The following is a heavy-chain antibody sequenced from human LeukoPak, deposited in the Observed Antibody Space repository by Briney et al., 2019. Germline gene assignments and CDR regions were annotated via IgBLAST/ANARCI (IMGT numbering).Heavy chain of an antibody. CDR2: IYYSGST. CDR3: AKGLPDDHYYGSGTALQGYMDV. J-gene: IGHJ6*03. Sequence: SETLSLTCAVYGGSFSGYYWSWIRQPPGKGLEWIGSIYYSGSTYYNPSLKSRVTISVDTSKNQFSLKLSSVTAADTAVYYCAKGLPDDHYYGSGTALQGYMDVWGKGTTVTISS. D-gene: IGHD3-10*01. CDR1: GGSFSGYY. V-gene: IGHV4-34*01.